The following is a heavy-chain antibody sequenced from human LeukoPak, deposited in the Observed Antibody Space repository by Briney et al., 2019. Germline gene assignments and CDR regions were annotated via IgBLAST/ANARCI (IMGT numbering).Heavy chain of an antibody. CDR3: ARDAHCTGIACYSPYNWFDP. CDR2: IYFSGTT. CDR1: GGSISSSSYY. D-gene: IGHD2-15*01. J-gene: IGHJ5*02. V-gene: IGHV4-39*07. Sequence: SETLSLTCTVSGGSISSSSYYWGWIRQPPGKGLEWIGSIYFSGTTYYNPSLQSRVTISVDTAKDHFSLKLSSVTAADTATYYCARDAHCTGIACYSPYNWFDPWGQGTLVTVSS.